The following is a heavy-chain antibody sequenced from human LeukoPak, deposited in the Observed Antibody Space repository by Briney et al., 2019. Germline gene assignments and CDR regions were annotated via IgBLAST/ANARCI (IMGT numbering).Heavy chain of an antibody. Sequence: SETLSLTCAVYGGSFSGYYWSWIRQPPGKGLEWIGEINHSGSTNYNPSLKSRVTISVDTSKNQFSLKLSSVTAADTAVYYCARVNINQQLALDYWGQGTLVTVSS. CDR3: ARVNINQQLALDY. J-gene: IGHJ4*02. V-gene: IGHV4-34*01. D-gene: IGHD6-13*01. CDR1: GGSFSGYY. CDR2: INHSGST.